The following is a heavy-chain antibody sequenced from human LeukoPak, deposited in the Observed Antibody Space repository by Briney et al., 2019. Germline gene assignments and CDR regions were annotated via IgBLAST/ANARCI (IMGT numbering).Heavy chain of an antibody. J-gene: IGHJ6*02. Sequence: APVTVSCKASGYTFTSYGISWVRQAPGQGLEWMGWISAYNGNTNYAQKLQGRVTMTTDTSTSTAYMELRSLRSDDTAVYYCARVDGSGRLSYYGMDVWGQGTTVTVSS. CDR2: ISAYNGNT. V-gene: IGHV1-18*01. D-gene: IGHD3-10*01. CDR1: GYTFTSYG. CDR3: ARVDGSGRLSYYGMDV.